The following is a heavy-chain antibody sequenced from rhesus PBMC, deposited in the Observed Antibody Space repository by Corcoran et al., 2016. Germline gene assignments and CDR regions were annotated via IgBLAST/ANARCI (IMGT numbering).Heavy chain of an antibody. CDR3: ARDMVDDDLVTDY. Sequence: QVQLQESGPGLVKPSETLSLTCAVSGYSISSGYGWSCIRPPPGKGLEWIGYIGGSSGSTNYNPSRKRRVTISKDTSKNQVSLKLSSVTAADTAVYYCARDMVDDDLVTDYWGQGVLVTVSS. CDR1: GYSISSGYG. D-gene: IGHD4-4*01. CDR2: IGGSSGST. J-gene: IGHJ4*01. V-gene: IGHV4-127*01.